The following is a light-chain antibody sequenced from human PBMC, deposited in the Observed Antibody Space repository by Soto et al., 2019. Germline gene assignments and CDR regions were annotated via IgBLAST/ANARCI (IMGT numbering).Light chain of an antibody. CDR2: ATS. Sequence: DIQMTQSPSSLSASVGDRVNITCRASQTVSSYLNWYQQKPGTVPKLLIYATSNLQSGVPSRFSGRGFGTDFTLTISSLQPEEFATYYCQQSFTTPSFGQGTRLEI. CDR3: QQSFTTPS. J-gene: IGKJ5*01. CDR1: QTVSSY. V-gene: IGKV1-39*01.